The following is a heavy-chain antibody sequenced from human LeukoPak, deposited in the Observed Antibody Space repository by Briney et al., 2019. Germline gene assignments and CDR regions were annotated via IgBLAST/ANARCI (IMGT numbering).Heavy chain of an antibody. D-gene: IGHD4-17*01. Sequence: GGSLRLSCAASGFTFDDYAMHWVRQAPGKGLEWVSGISWNSGSIGYADSVEGRFTISRDNAKNSLYLQMNSLRAEDTALYYCAKATVTTGHFDYWGQGTLVTVSS. CDR2: ISWNSGSI. CDR3: AKATVTTGHFDY. CDR1: GFTFDDYA. J-gene: IGHJ4*02. V-gene: IGHV3-9*01.